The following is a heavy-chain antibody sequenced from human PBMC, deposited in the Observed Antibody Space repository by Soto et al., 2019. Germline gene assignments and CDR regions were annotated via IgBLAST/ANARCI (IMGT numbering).Heavy chain of an antibody. D-gene: IGHD2-2*01. V-gene: IGHV3-33*01. J-gene: IGHJ2*01. CDR3: AREGDLVVAPPEMRGYFDL. CDR1: RFSFSSYG. Sequence: QVQLVESGGAVVQPGRSLRLSCAASRFSFSSYGMHWVRQAPGKGLEWVALIWYDGSNKYYADSVKGRFTISRDNSKNTLFLQMSSLRAEDTAVYYCAREGDLVVAPPEMRGYFDLWGRGTLVTVSS. CDR2: IWYDGSNK.